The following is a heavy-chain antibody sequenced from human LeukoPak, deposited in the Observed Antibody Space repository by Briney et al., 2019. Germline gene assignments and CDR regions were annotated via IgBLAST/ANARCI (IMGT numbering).Heavy chain of an antibody. D-gene: IGHD1/OR15-1a*01. J-gene: IGHJ5*02. CDR1: GSSISSGSYY. V-gene: IGHV4-61*02. CDR2: IYTSGST. CDR3: ARDLGLEQETDFGWFDP. Sequence: SETLSLTCTVSGSSISSGSYYWNWIRQPAGKGLEWIGRIYTSGSTNYNPSLKSRVTISVDTSKNQFSLKLSSVTAADTAVYYCARDLGLEQETDFGWFDPWGQGTLVTVSS.